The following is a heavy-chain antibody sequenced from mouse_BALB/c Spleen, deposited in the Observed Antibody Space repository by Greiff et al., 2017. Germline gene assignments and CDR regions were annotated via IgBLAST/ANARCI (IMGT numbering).Heavy chain of an antibody. Sequence: EVQGVESGGGLVQPGGSLKLSCAASGFTFSSYTMSWVRQTPEKRLEWVAYISNGGGSTYYPDTVKGRFTISRDNAKNTLYLQMSSLQSEDTAMYYCARRGTTAPMDYWGQGTSVTVSS. CDR3: ARRGTTAPMDY. J-gene: IGHJ4*01. CDR1: GFTFSSYT. CDR2: ISNGGGST. D-gene: IGHD1-2*01. V-gene: IGHV5-12-2*01.